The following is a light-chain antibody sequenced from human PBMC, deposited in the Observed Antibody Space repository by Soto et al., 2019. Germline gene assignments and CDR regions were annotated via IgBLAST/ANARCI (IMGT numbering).Light chain of an antibody. V-gene: IGKV3-20*01. Sequence: EIVLTQSPGTLSLSPGERATLSCRASQSVSSNYLAWYQQKPGQAPRLLIYGASSRATGIPDRFSGSGSGTDFTLTISRLEPEDLAVYYCQQFGSSPQTFGQGTKVE. CDR1: QSVSSNY. CDR3: QQFGSSPQT. J-gene: IGKJ1*01. CDR2: GAS.